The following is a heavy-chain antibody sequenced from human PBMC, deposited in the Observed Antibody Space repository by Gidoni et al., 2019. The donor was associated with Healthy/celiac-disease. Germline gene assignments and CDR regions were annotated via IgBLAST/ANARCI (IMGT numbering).Heavy chain of an antibody. CDR2: IWYDGSNK. D-gene: IGHD3-22*01. V-gene: IGHV3-33*01. CDR3: ARDPYYYDSSGRPLYYYYGMDV. J-gene: IGHJ6*02. Sequence: LEWVAVIWYDGSNKYYADSGKGRFTISRDNSKNTLYLQMNSLRAEDTAVYYCARDPYYYDSSGRPLYYYYGMDVWGQGTTVTVSS.